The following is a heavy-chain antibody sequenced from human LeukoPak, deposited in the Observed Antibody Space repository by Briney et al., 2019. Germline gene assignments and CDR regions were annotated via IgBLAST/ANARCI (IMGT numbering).Heavy chain of an antibody. J-gene: IGHJ4*02. CDR3: ARVDIVATIPIFDY. CDR2: INPNSGGT. CDR1: GYTFTGYY. D-gene: IGHD5-12*01. V-gene: IGHV1-2*02. Sequence: ASVKVSCKASGYTFTGYYMHWVRQAPGQGLEWMGWINPNSGGTNYAQKFQGRFTMTRDTSISTAYMELSRLRSDDTAVYYCARVDIVATIPIFDYWGQGTMVTVSS.